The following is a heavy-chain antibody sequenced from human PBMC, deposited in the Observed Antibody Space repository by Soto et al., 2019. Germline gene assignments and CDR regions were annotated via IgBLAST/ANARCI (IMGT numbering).Heavy chain of an antibody. Sequence: QVQLQESGPGLVKPSQTLSLTCTASGGSISSGGYYWSWMRQHPGKGLEWIGYIYYSGSTYYNPSLKSRVTITVDTSNNQFSLQLSSVTAADTAVYYCARSRVTGTYPHDFQPWGQGTLVTVSS. J-gene: IGHJ1*01. CDR1: GGSISSGGYY. D-gene: IGHD2-21*02. V-gene: IGHV4-31*03. CDR3: ARSRVTGTYPHDFQP. CDR2: IYYSGST.